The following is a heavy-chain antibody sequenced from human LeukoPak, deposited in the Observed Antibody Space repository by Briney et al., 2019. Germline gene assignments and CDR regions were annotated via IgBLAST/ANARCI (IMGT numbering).Heavy chain of an antibody. CDR3: ARNPKGSGNLDC. J-gene: IGHJ4*02. CDR1: GFTFSNHW. D-gene: IGHD3-10*01. Sequence: SGGSLRLSCAASGFTFSNHWMSWVRQAPGKGLEWVANIKQDGSEKYYVDSVKGRFTISRDNAKDSLYLQMNSLRAEDTAVYYCARNPKGSGNLDCWGQGTLVTVSS. CDR2: IKQDGSEK. V-gene: IGHV3-7*01.